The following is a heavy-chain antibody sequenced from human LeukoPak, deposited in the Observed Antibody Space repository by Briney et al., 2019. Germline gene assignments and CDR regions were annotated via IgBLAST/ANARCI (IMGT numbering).Heavy chain of an antibody. CDR3: ARVEKTTVTTEGNWFDP. Sequence: ASVKASCNASGYTFTSYYIHWLRQAPGRGLEWMGIISPSDGSTSYGEKLEGRVTMTRDTSTSTVYMELSSLRSEDTAVYYCARVEKTTVTTEGNWFDPWGQGTLVTVSS. CDR2: ISPSDGST. D-gene: IGHD4-17*01. V-gene: IGHV1-46*01. CDR1: GYTFTSYY. J-gene: IGHJ5*02.